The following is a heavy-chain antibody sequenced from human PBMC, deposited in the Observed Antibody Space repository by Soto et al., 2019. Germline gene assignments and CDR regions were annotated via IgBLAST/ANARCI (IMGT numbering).Heavy chain of an antibody. CDR3: ARAHLALSITGAYDY. J-gene: IGHJ4*02. CDR2: ISGSGGST. D-gene: IGHD1-20*01. V-gene: IGHV3-23*01. CDR1: GFTFSSYA. Sequence: GGSLRLSCAASGFTFSSYAMSWVRQAPGKGLEWVSAISGSGGSTYYADSVKGRFTISRDNARNSVFLQMNTLRAEDTAVYYCARAHLALSITGAYDYWGQGTLVTVSS.